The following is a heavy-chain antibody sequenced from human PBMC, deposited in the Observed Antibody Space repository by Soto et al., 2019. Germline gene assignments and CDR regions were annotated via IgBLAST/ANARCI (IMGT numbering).Heavy chain of an antibody. D-gene: IGHD2-2*01. J-gene: IGHJ6*02. CDR3: ARETLQRVVVPAASGMDG. CDR1: GYTIPVHS. Sequence: SVKGSCRASGYTIPVHSMHWVRQAPVQGLEWMGWINPNSGGTNYAQKFQGRVTMTRDTSISTAYMELSRLRFDDTAVYYCARETLQRVVVPAASGMDGWGQGTTVTVSS. V-gene: IGHV1-2*02. CDR2: INPNSGGT.